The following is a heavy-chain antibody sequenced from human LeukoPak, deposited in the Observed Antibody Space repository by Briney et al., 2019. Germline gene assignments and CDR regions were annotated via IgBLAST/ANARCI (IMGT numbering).Heavy chain of an antibody. Sequence: PSETLSLTCTVSGGSIRNYYWTWIRQPPGKGLECIGFISYSGNTNYNPSIKSRVTISLDTSKNQFSLKRFSVTAADTAVHYCARVVGSGYTDYWGQGALVTVSS. V-gene: IGHV4-59*01. J-gene: IGHJ4*02. D-gene: IGHD3-22*01. CDR3: ARVVGSGYTDY. CDR2: ISYSGNT. CDR1: GGSIRNYY.